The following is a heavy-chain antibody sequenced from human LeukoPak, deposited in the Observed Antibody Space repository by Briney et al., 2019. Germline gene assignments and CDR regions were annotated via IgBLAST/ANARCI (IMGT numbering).Heavy chain of an antibody. J-gene: IGHJ5*02. D-gene: IGHD1-7*01. CDR3: ARVRGITGTNFWFDP. CDR1: GYTFTGYY. CDR2: INPNSGGT. Sequence: ASVKVSCKASGYTFTGYYMHWVRQAPGQGLEWMGWINPNSGGTSYAQKFQGRVTMTRDTSISTAYMELSRLRSDDTAVYYCARVRGITGTNFWFDPWGQGTLVTVSS. V-gene: IGHV1-2*02.